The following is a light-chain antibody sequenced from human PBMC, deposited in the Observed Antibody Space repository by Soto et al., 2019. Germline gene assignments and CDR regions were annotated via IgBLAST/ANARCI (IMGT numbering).Light chain of an antibody. CDR3: QQYNNWPWT. CDR2: GAS. J-gene: IGKJ1*01. CDR1: QSVSNN. Sequence: EVVLTQSPDTLSLSPGERATLSCRASQSVSNNLVWYQQKPGQAPRLLIYGASTRATGIPARFSGSGSGTEFTLIISSLQSEDFAVYFCQQYNNWPWTFGQGTKVDI. V-gene: IGKV3-15*01.